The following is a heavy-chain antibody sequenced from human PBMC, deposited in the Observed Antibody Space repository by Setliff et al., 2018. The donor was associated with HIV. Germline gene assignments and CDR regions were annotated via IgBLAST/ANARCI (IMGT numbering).Heavy chain of an antibody. Sequence: PSETLSLTCTVSGGSIKSSSYYWSWIRQPPGKGLEWIGYIYYSGSTNYNPSLKNRVTISIDTSKKQFSLNLSSVTAADTAVYYCARDAGGSVGNYYFDYWGQGTLVTVSS. J-gene: IGHJ4*02. CDR1: GGSIKSSSYY. CDR3: ARDAGGSVGNYYFDY. D-gene: IGHD2-15*01. CDR2: IYYSGST. V-gene: IGHV4-61*01.